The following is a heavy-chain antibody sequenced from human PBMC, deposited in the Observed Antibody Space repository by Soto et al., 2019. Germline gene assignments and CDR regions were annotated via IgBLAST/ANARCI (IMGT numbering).Heavy chain of an antibody. V-gene: IGHV1-69*01. Sequence: QVQLVQSGAEVKKPGSSVKVSCKASGGTFSSYAISWVRQAPGQGLEWMGGIIPIFGAANYAQKFQGRVTITADESTSTAYMELSSLRSEDTAVYYCARDSDSSGYYTSFDYWGQGTLVTVSS. J-gene: IGHJ4*02. CDR2: IIPIFGAA. CDR3: ARDSDSSGYYTSFDY. D-gene: IGHD3-22*01. CDR1: GGTFSSYA.